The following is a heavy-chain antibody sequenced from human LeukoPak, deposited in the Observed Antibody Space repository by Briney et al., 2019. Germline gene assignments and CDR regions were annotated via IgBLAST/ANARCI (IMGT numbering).Heavy chain of an antibody. CDR2: ISAGGGGT. J-gene: IGHJ4*02. D-gene: IGHD3-9*01. CDR3: AIEEFRHCDFSY. V-gene: IGHV3-23*01. Sequence: EGSLRLSCAASGFTVSSYPLSWVRQAPGKGLEWVSSISAGGGGTHYADSVRGRFTISRDNSKNTLYLQMNSLRAEDTAVYYCAIEEFRHCDFSYWGQGTLVPVSS. CDR1: GFTVSSYP.